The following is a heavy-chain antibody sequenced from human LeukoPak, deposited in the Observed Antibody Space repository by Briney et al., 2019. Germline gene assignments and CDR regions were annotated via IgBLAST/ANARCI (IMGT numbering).Heavy chain of an antibody. CDR1: GFTFSSYA. CDR2: ISYDGSNK. J-gene: IGHJ4*02. CDR3: AKAAAAPGFDF. Sequence: GGSLRLSCAASGFTFSSYAMHWVRQAPGKGLEWVAVISYDGSNKYYADSVKGRFTISRDNSKNTIYLQMNSLRAEDTALYYCAKAAAAPGFDFWGQGTLVTVSS. D-gene: IGHD6-13*01. V-gene: IGHV3-30*04.